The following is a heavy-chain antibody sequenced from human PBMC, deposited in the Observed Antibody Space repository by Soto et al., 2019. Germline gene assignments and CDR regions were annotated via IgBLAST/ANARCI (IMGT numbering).Heavy chain of an antibody. J-gene: IGHJ5*02. V-gene: IGHV3-48*03. Sequence: GSLRLSCAASGFTFSSHEMSWVRQAPGKGLEWVSYISSSGGIIDYADSVKGRFTISRDNAKNSVYLQMNSLRAEDTAVYYCARSGGVYGSSTSFYTPWSAPGGEGPLATVPS. CDR2: ISSSGGII. CDR3: ARSGGVYGSSTSFYTPWSAP. CDR1: GFTFSSHE. D-gene: IGHD2-2*02.